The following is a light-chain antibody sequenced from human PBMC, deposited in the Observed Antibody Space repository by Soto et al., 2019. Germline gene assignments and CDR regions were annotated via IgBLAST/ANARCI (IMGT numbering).Light chain of an antibody. J-gene: IGKJ4*01. CDR1: QSVSSSY. Sequence: EIVLTQSPGTLSLSPGERATLSCRASQSVSSSYLAWYQQKPGQAPRLLIYGASRRATGFPDRFSGSGSGTDFTLTISRLEPEDFAVYYCQQYCSSPLTFGGGTKVDIK. CDR2: GAS. CDR3: QQYCSSPLT. V-gene: IGKV3-20*01.